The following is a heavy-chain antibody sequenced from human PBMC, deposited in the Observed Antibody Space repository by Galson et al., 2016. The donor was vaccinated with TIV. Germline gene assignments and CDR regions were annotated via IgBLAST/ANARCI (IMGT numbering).Heavy chain of an antibody. D-gene: IGHD2-21*01. CDR2: INPGGGST. J-gene: IGHJ3*01. CDR3: ARVRSCGGDCYVFDL. Sequence: SVKVSCKASGYTFIDYYFHWVRQAPGQGLEWMAMINPGGGSTVYAQSFRDRVTVTRDTSASTIYMELRSLTSEDTAVYYCARVRSCGGDCYVFDLWGQGTMVTVSS. CDR1: GYTFIDYY. V-gene: IGHV1-46*01.